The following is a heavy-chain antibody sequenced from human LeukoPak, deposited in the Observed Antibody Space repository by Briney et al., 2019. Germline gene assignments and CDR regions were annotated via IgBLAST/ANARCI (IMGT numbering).Heavy chain of an antibody. CDR2: IIPIFGTA. J-gene: IGHJ5*02. CDR1: GGTFSSYA. CDR3: ARGGYYDSSGYKIPNNWFDP. Sequence: SVKVSCKASGGTFSSYAIGWVRQAPGQGLEWMGGIIPIFGTANYAQKFQGRVTITADESTSTAYMELSSLRSEDTAVYYCARGGYYDSSGYKIPNNWFDPWGQGTLVTVSS. V-gene: IGHV1-69*13. D-gene: IGHD3-22*01.